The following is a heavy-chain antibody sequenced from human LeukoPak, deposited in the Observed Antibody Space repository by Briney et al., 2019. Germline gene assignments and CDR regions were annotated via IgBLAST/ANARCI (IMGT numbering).Heavy chain of an antibody. J-gene: IGHJ6*03. CDR3: ARGASGVYYYYYYYMDV. Sequence: GGSLRLSCAASGFTFSSYSMNWVRQAPGKGLEWVSSISSSSSYIYYADSVKGRFTISRDNAKNSLYLQMNSLRAEDTAVYYCARGASGVYYYYYYYMDVWGKGTTVTVSS. V-gene: IGHV3-21*01. CDR2: ISSSSSYI. CDR1: GFTFSSYS. D-gene: IGHD2-8*02.